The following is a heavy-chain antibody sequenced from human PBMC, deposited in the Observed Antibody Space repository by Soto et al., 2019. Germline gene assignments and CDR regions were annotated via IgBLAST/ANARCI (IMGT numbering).Heavy chain of an antibody. CDR3: AGAEGLPHPAAEYFQH. Sequence: GESLKISCAASGFTFSSYGMHWVRQAPGKGLEWVAVISYDGSNKYYADSVKGRFTISRDNSKNTLYLQMNSLRAEDTAVYYCAGAEGLPHPAAEYFQHWGQGTLVTVSS. CDR2: ISYDGSNK. J-gene: IGHJ1*01. V-gene: IGHV3-30*03. CDR1: GFTFSSYG.